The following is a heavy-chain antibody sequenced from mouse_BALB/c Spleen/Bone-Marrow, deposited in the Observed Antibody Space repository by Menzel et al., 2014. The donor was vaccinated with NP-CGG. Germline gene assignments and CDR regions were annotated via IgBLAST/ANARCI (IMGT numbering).Heavy chain of an antibody. CDR3: ARDGGDYGYRFAY. V-gene: IGHV2-9*02. J-gene: IGHJ3*01. CDR2: IWAGGST. D-gene: IGHD1-2*01. Sequence: VKLMESGPGLVAPSQLLSITCTVSGFSLTSYGIHWVRQPPGKGLEWLGVIWAGGSTNYNSALMSRLSISKDNSKSQVFLKMNSLQTDDTAMYYCARDGGDYGYRFAYWGQGTLVTVSA. CDR1: GFSLTSYG.